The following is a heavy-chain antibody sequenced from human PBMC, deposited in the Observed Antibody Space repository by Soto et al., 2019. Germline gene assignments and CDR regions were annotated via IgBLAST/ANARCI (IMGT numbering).Heavy chain of an antibody. D-gene: IGHD2-15*01. Sequence: QVQLVQSGAEVKKPGSSVKVSCKASGGTFSSYAISWVRQAPGQGLEWMGGIIPIYGTANYELKFQGIVRITADESTSTAYMELSSFRSEDTAVYYCVVGDVDAFYIWGQGTMVTVSS. CDR2: IIPIYGTA. CDR1: GGTFSSYA. V-gene: IGHV1-69*12. CDR3: VVGDVDAFYI. J-gene: IGHJ3*02.